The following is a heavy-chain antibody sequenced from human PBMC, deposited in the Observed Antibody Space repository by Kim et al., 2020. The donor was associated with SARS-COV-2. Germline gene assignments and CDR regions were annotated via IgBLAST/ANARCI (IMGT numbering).Heavy chain of an antibody. CDR3: AREQGYCSGGSCYYYYGMDV. CDR2: IYYSGST. CDR1: GGSISSYY. Sequence: SETLSLTCTVSGGSISSYYWSWIRQPPGKGLEWIGYIYYSGSTNYNPSLKSRVTISVDTSKNQFSLKLSSVTAADTAVYYCAREQGYCSGGSCYYYYGMDVWGQGTTVTVSS. D-gene: IGHD2-15*01. J-gene: IGHJ6*02. V-gene: IGHV4-59*01.